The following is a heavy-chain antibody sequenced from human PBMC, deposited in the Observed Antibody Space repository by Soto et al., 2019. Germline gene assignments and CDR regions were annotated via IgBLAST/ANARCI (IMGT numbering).Heavy chain of an antibody. J-gene: IGHJ4*02. D-gene: IGHD6-19*01. CDR2: TYYRSKWFT. Sequence: SQTLSLTCDISGDSVSSNSAAWDWIRQSPSRGLEWLGRTYYRSKWFTDYAKSVKSRITINPDTPKNRFSLHLTSMTPEDTAVYYCARIRSDSGGRVMKYFDYWGQGILVTVSS. V-gene: IGHV6-1*01. CDR1: GDSVSSNSAA. CDR3: ARIRSDSGGRVMKYFDY.